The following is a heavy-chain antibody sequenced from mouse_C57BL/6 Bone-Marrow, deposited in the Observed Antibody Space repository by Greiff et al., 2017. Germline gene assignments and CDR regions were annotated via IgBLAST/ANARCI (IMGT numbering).Heavy chain of an antibody. CDR1: GYTFTSYG. J-gene: IGHJ3*01. CDR2: IYPRSGNT. D-gene: IGHD3-3*01. Sequence: QVQLKQSGAELARPGASVKLSCKASGYTFTSYGISWVKQRTGQGLEWIGEIYPRSGNTYYNEKFKGKATLTADKSSSTAYMGLRSLTSEASAVYFCAISDRGFAYWGQGTLVTVSA. V-gene: IGHV1-81*01. CDR3: AISDRGFAY.